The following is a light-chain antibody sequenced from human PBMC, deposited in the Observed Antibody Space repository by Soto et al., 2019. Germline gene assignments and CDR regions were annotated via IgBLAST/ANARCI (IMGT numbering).Light chain of an antibody. J-gene: IGKJ3*01. Sequence: DIQMTPSPSSLSASVGDRVTITCQASHDITNYLNWYQHKPGKAPKLLIYGASNLETGVPSRFSGSGSGTDFTFTISSLQPEDIATYYCQYCDYLPLFGPGTTVDFK. V-gene: IGKV1-33*01. CDR3: QYCDYLPL. CDR1: HDITNY. CDR2: GAS.